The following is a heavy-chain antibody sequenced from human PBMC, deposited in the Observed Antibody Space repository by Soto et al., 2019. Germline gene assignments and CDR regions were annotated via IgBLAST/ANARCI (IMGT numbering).Heavy chain of an antibody. CDR1: GFSLSTSGVG. Sequence: QITLKESGPPLVKPTQTLTLTCTFSGFSLSTSGVGVGWIRQPPGKALEWLALIYWVDEKRYSPSMKSRRTITKDTTKNQVLLTMTNMDPVDTATYYCAYKRGYYDFWSGYAPYGQGTLVTVSS. D-gene: IGHD3-3*01. CDR2: IYWVDEK. V-gene: IGHV2-5*02. J-gene: IGHJ5*02. CDR3: AYKRGYYDFWSGYAP.